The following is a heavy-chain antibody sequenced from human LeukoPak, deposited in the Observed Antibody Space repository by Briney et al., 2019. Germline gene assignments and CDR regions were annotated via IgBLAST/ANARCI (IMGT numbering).Heavy chain of an antibody. CDR1: GFTFSSYW. CDR2: IKQDGSEK. D-gene: IGHD2-15*01. Sequence: GGSLRLSCAASGFTFSSYWMSWVRQAPGKGLEWVANIKQDGSEKYYVDSVKGRFTISRDNAKNSLYLQMNTLRAEDTAVYFCAKSPVSSCRGSFCYPFDYWGQGNLVTVSS. V-gene: IGHV3-7*03. CDR3: AKSPVSSCRGSFCYPFDY. J-gene: IGHJ4*02.